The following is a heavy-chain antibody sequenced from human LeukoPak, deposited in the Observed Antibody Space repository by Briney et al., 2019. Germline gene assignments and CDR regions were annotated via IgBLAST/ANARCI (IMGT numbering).Heavy chain of an antibody. D-gene: IGHD3-10*01. J-gene: IGHJ5*02. V-gene: IGHV4-61*02. CDR3: TKEGLGSGSSFSGWFDP. CDR1: GGSISSGSYY. CDR2: IYTSGST. Sequence: SETLSLTCTVSGGSISSGSYYWGWIRQPAGKGLEWLGRIYTSGSTNYNPSLKSRVTISVDTSKNQFSLKLSSVTAADTAVYYCTKEGLGSGSSFSGWFDPWGQGTLVTVSS.